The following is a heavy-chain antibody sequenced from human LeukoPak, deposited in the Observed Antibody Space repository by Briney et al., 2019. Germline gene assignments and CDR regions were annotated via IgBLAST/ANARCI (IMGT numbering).Heavy chain of an antibody. Sequence: GGSLRLSCEASGFTFSSYRMTWVRQAPGKGLEWVSSISSSSSYIYYADSVKGRFTISRDNAKNSLYLQMNSLRAEDTAVYYCARESKVGAQTDYWGQGTLVTVSS. J-gene: IGHJ4*02. CDR2: ISSSSSYI. CDR1: GFTFSSYR. V-gene: IGHV3-21*01. CDR3: ARESKVGAQTDY. D-gene: IGHD1-26*01.